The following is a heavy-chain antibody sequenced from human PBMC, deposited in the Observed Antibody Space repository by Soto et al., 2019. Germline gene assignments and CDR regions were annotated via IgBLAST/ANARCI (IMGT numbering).Heavy chain of an antibody. D-gene: IGHD6-19*01. Sequence: EVQLLESGGGLVQPGGSLRLSCAASGFTFSSYAMSWVRQAPGKGLEWVSAISGSGGSTYYADSGKGRFTISRDNAKNTLYLQMNSLRAEDTAVYYCAKGRFSSGWYEDAFDIWGQGTMVTVSS. CDR3: AKGRFSSGWYEDAFDI. J-gene: IGHJ3*02. CDR1: GFTFSSYA. V-gene: IGHV3-23*01. CDR2: ISGSGGST.